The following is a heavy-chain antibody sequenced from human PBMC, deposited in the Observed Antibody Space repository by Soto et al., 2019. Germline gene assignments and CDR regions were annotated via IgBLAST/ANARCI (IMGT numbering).Heavy chain of an antibody. D-gene: IGHD1-1*01. Sequence: PSETRPLPWTVSAGAISSYQWSWIRHPPEKKLEWIGYIYYSGSTNYNPSLKSRVTISVDTSKSQISLKLTSVTAADSAIYYCSRAAIQGHQLEGQSPTSQTVDYWGHGILVTVS. CDR2: IYYSGST. J-gene: IGHJ4*01. CDR3: SRAAIQGHQLEGQSPTSQTVDY. V-gene: IGHV4-59*12. CDR1: AGAISSYQ.